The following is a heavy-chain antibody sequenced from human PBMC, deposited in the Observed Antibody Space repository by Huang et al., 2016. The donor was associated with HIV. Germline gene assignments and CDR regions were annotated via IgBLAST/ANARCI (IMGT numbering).Heavy chain of an antibody. D-gene: IGHD3-16*02. Sequence: QVQLVQSGAEVKKPGASVKVSCKVSGYTLTELSMHWVRQAPGKGLEWMGGFDPEDGETIYAPKFQGRVTLTEDTSTDTAYMELVSLGSEDTAVYYCATVYRRYRNHDSGDYYFDYWDQGTLVTVSS. CDR1: GYTLTELS. CDR3: ATVYRRYRNHDSGDYYFDY. V-gene: IGHV1-24*01. CDR2: FDPEDGET. J-gene: IGHJ4*02.